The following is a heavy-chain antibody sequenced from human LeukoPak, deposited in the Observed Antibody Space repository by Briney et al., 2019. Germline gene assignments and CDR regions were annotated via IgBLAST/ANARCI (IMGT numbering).Heavy chain of an antibody. CDR1: GGSISSSSYY. J-gene: IGHJ5*02. Sequence: SETLSLTCTVSGGSISSSSYYWGWIRQPPGKGLEWIGSIYYSGSTYYNPSLKSQVTISVDTSKNQFSLKLSSVTAADTAVYYCARDAHSSSWYDNWFDPWGQGTLVTVSS. D-gene: IGHD6-13*01. V-gene: IGHV4-39*07. CDR3: ARDAHSSSWYDNWFDP. CDR2: IYYSGST.